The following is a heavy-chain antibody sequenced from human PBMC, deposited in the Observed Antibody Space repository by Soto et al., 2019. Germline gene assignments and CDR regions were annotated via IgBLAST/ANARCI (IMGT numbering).Heavy chain of an antibody. D-gene: IGHD5-18*01. CDR3: AKDLRFSYGHNWFDP. CDR2: ISGSGGST. V-gene: IGHV3-23*01. CDR1: GFIFSSYA. Sequence: PGGSLRLSCAASGFIFSSYAMSWVRQAPGKGLEWVSAISGSGGSTYYADSVKGRFTISRDNSKNTLYLQMNSLRAEDTAVYYCAKDLRFSYGHNWFDPWGQGTLVTVSS. J-gene: IGHJ5*02.